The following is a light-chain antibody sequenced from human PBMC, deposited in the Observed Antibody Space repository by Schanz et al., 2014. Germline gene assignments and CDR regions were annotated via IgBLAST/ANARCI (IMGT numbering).Light chain of an antibody. V-gene: IGLV6-57*03. CDR1: SGSIASNY. Sequence: NFMLTQPHSVSESPGKTVTISCTRSSGSIASNYVQWYQQRPGSAPTSVMYEDNQRPSGVPDRFSGSIDSSSNSASLTISGLKTEDEADYYCQSYDAGKLWVFGGGTKLTVL. CDR2: EDN. CDR3: QSYDAGKLWV. J-gene: IGLJ3*02.